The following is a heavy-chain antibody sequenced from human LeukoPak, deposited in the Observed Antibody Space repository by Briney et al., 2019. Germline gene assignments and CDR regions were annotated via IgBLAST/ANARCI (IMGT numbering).Heavy chain of an antibody. J-gene: IGHJ4*02. CDR3: ARANSNYYGSGSLRYYFDY. Sequence: SETLSLTCTVSGGSISSGGYYWSWIRQHPGKGLEWIGYIYYSGSTYYNPSLKSRVTISVDTSKNQFSLKLSSVTAADTAVYYCARANSNYYGSGSLRYYFDYWGQGTLVTVSS. V-gene: IGHV4-31*03. CDR1: GGSISSGGYY. D-gene: IGHD3-10*01. CDR2: IYYSGST.